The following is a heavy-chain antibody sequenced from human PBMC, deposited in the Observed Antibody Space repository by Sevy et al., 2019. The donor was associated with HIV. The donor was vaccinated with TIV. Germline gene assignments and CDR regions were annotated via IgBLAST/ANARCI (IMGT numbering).Heavy chain of an antibody. V-gene: IGHV3-23*01. D-gene: IGHD3-22*01. CDR1: GFTFNTHA. CDR3: AKALNPALESMIEVVLRTLKVLDV. Sequence: GGSLRLSCAASGFTFNTHAMSWVRQAPGKGLEWVSLISGPGISTYYADSVKGRFTISRDNSKNTLYLQMNNLRDDDSAVYYCAKALNPALESMIEVVLRTLKVLDVWGQGTTVTVSS. J-gene: IGHJ6*01. CDR2: ISGPGIST.